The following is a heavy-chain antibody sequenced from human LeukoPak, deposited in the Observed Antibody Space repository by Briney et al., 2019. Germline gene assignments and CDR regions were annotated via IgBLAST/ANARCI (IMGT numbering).Heavy chain of an antibody. CDR1: GFTFSSYA. V-gene: IGHV3-23*01. Sequence: PGGSLRLSCAASGFTFSSYAMSWVRQAPGKGLEWVSAISGSGGSTYYADSVKGRFTISRDNSKNTLYLQMNSLRAEDTAVYYCAKGIGYSYGDYYYYMDVWGKGTTVTVSS. CDR2: ISGSGGST. CDR3: AKGIGYSYGDYYYYMDV. D-gene: IGHD5-18*01. J-gene: IGHJ6*03.